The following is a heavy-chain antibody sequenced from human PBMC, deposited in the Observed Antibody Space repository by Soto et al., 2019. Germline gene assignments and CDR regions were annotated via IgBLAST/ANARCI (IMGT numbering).Heavy chain of an antibody. CDR1: GFTFSSYG. CDR3: AKFVVVPAAIRAPLPNDDAFDI. Sequence: GGSLRLSCAASGFTFSSYGMHWVRQAPGKGLEWVAVISYDGSNKYYADSVKGRFTISRDNSKNTLYLQMNSLRAEDTAVFYCAKFVVVPAAIRAPLPNDDAFDIWGQGTMVTVSS. D-gene: IGHD2-2*02. V-gene: IGHV3-30*18. J-gene: IGHJ3*02. CDR2: ISYDGSNK.